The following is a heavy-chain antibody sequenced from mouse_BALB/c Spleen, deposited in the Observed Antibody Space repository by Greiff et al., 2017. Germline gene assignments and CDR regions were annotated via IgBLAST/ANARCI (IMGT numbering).Heavy chain of an antibody. D-gene: IGHD2-4*01. CDR1: GFTFSSFG. V-gene: IGHV5-17*02. CDR3: ARKAHDYDGFAY. J-gene: IGHJ3*01. Sequence: DVQLQESGGGLVQPGGSRKLSCAASGFTFSSFGMHWVRQAPEKGLEWVAYISSGSSTIYYADTVKGRFTISRDNPKNTLFLQMTSLRSEDTAMYYCARKAHDYDGFAYWGQGTLVTVSA. CDR2: ISSGSSTI.